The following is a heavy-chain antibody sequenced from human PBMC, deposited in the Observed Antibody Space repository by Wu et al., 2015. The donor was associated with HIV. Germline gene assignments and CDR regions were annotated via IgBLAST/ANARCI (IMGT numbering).Heavy chain of an antibody. CDR1: GYTFNSYG. Sequence: QVQLVQSGAEVKKPGASVKVSCKVSGYTFNSYGFSWVRQAPGQGLEWLGWISAYNGKTNYAQNLQGRVTMTTDTVTSTVYMELRSLRSEDTAVYYCARDRHCSGGSCYRIAFDIWGQGT. CDR2: ISAYNGKT. J-gene: IGHJ3*02. CDR3: ARDRHCSGGSCYRIAFDI. V-gene: IGHV1-18*01. D-gene: IGHD2-15*01.